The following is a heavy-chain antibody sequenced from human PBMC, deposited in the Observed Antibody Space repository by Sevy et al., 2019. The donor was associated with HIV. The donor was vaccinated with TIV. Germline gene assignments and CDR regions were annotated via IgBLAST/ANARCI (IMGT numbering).Heavy chain of an antibody. CDR3: AKDDRIAVAGLIAFDI. Sequence: GGSLRLSCEASGFTFNSHAMTWVRQAPGKGLEWVSAISGSGDSKYYAGSVKGRVTISRDNSKNIMYLQMNSLRAEDTAVYYCAKDDRIAVAGLIAFDIWGQGTMVTVSS. CDR1: GFTFNSHA. V-gene: IGHV3-23*01. J-gene: IGHJ3*02. CDR2: ISGSGDSK. D-gene: IGHD6-19*01.